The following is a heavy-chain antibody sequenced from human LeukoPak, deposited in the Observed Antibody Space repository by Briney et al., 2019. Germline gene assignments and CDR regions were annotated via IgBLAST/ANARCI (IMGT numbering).Heavy chain of an antibody. CDR2: LRGVGDIT. V-gene: IGHV3-23*01. Sequence: GGPLRLFCAASVFPFSSYAMSWVRQAPGKGLEWVSGLRGVGDITYYADSVKGWFTISRDNSKNTLYLQMNSLRAEDTAVYYCAKDTSITMIVVVIMGFDYWGQGTLVTVSS. CDR1: VFPFSSYA. D-gene: IGHD3-22*01. CDR3: AKDTSITMIVVVIMGFDY. J-gene: IGHJ4*02.